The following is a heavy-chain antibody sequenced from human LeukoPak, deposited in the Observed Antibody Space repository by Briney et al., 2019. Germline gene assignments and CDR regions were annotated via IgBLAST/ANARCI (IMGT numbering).Heavy chain of an antibody. CDR2: ISSSSSTI. CDR3: ARDSTGDYYYYMDV. CDR1: GFTFSSYS. J-gene: IGHJ6*03. V-gene: IGHV3-48*01. Sequence: QSGGSLRLSCAASGFTFSSYSMNWVRQAPGKGLEWVPYISSSSSTIYYADSVKGRFTISRDNAKNSLYLQMNSLRAEDTAVYYCARDSTGDYYYYMDVWGKGTTVTVSS. D-gene: IGHD7-27*01.